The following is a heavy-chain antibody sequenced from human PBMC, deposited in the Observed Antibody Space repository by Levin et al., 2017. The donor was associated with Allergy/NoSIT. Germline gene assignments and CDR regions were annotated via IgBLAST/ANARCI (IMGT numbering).Heavy chain of an antibody. D-gene: IGHD3-16*02. J-gene: IGHJ3*02. Sequence: ASVKVSCKASGFTFTSSAMQWVRQARGQRLEWIGWIVVGSGNTNYAQKFQERVTITRDMSTSTAYMELSSLRSEDTAVYYCAAVPTWGSYRSDAFDIWGQGTMVTVSS. CDR3: AAVPTWGSYRSDAFDI. CDR1: GFTFTSSA. CDR2: IVVGSGNT. V-gene: IGHV1-58*02.